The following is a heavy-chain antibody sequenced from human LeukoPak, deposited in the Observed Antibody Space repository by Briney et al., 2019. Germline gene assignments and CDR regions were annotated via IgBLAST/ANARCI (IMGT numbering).Heavy chain of an antibody. Sequence: SQTLSLTCAISGDSVSSNSAAWNWIRQSPSRGLEWLGRTYYRSKWYNDYAVSVKSRITINPDTSKNQFSLQLNSVTPEDTAVYYCANLLPVAAAGTSRAYWGQGTLVTVSS. V-gene: IGHV6-1*01. CDR2: TYYRSKWYN. CDR3: ANLLPVAAAGTSRAY. D-gene: IGHD6-13*01. J-gene: IGHJ4*02. CDR1: GDSVSSNSAA.